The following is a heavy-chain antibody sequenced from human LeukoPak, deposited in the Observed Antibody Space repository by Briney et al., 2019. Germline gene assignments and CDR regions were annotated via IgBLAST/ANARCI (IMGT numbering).Heavy chain of an antibody. CDR3: ARDGGGGLDY. D-gene: IGHD2-15*01. CDR2: IGGSGDAM. J-gene: IGHJ4*02. CDR1: GFTFSHYS. V-gene: IGHV3-48*01. Sequence: PGGSLRLSCAASGFTFSHYSMNWVRQAPGKGLEWVSYIGGSGDAMYYADSVKGRFTISRDTAKNSLYLQMNSLRAEDTAVYYCARDGGGGLDYWGQGTLVTVSP.